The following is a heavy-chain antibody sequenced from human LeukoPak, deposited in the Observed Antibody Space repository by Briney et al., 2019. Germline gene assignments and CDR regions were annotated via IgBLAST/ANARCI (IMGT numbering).Heavy chain of an antibody. CDR2: ISGSGDFT. Sequence: QPGGSLRLSCEASGFTFRSYEMNWVRHAPGRGLEWVSHISGSGDFTVYPDAVKGRFTISRDNSKNTLYLQMNSLRAEDTAVYYCAKHLVASISVTPTFDCWGQGTLVTVSS. D-gene: IGHD5-12*01. CDR3: AKHLVASISVTPTFDC. J-gene: IGHJ4*02. V-gene: IGHV3-48*03. CDR1: GFTFRSYE.